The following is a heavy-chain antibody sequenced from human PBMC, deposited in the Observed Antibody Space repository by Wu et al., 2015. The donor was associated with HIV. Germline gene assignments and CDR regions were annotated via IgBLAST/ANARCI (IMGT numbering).Heavy chain of an antibody. CDR2: MNPNSGNT. V-gene: IGHV1-8*03. CDR1: GYTFTSYD. D-gene: IGHD2-15*01. Sequence: QVQLVQSGAEVKKPGASVKVSCKASGYTFTSYDINWVRQATGQGLEWMGWMNPNSGNTGYAQKFQGRVTITRNTSISTAYMELSSLRSEDTAVYYCARAVVVVVAATRTDYYYYGMDVWGQGPRSPSP. CDR3: ARAVVVVVAATRTDYYYYGMDV. J-gene: IGHJ6*02.